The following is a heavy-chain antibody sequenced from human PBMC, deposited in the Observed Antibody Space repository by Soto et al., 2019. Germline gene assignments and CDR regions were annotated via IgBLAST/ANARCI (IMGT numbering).Heavy chain of an antibody. D-gene: IGHD6-19*01. CDR3: AIAVAGHNWFDP. Sequence: ASVKVSCKAPGYTFTGYYMHWVRQAPGQGLEWMGWINPNSGGTNYAQKFQGWVTMTRDTSISTAYMELSRLRSDDTAVYYCAIAVAGHNWFDPWGQGTLVTVSS. V-gene: IGHV1-2*04. J-gene: IGHJ5*02. CDR1: GYTFTGYY. CDR2: INPNSGGT.